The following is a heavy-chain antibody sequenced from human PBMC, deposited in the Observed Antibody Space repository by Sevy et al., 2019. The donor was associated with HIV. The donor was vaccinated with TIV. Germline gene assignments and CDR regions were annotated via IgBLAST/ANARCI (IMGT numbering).Heavy chain of an antibody. V-gene: IGHV4-39*01. D-gene: IGHD2-15*01. CDR1: GGSISSSSYY. J-gene: IGHJ4*02. CDR3: ARTTSGGSCCTIDY. CDR2: IYYSGST. Sequence: SETLSLTCTVSGGSISSSSYYWGWIRQPPGKGLEWIGSIYYSGSTYYNPSLKSRVTISVDTSKNQFPLKLSSVTAADTAVYYCARTTSGGSCCTIDYWGQGTLVTVSS.